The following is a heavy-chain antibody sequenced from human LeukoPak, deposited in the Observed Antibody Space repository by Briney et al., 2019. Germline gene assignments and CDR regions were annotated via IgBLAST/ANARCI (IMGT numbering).Heavy chain of an antibody. J-gene: IGHJ4*02. D-gene: IGHD6-19*01. CDR1: GGTFSSYA. Sequence: SVKVSCKSSGGTFSSYAISWVRQAPGQGLEWMGRIIPIFGTANYAQKFQGRVTITTDESTSTAYMELSSLRSEDTAVYYCARDPPDSYSSGWYYFDYWGQGTLVTVSS. CDR3: ARDPPDSYSSGWYYFDY. V-gene: IGHV1-69*05. CDR2: IIPIFGTA.